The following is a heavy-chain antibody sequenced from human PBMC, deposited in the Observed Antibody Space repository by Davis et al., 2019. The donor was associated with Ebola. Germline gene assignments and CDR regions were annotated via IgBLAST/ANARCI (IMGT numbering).Heavy chain of an antibody. CDR2: ISWDGGST. V-gene: IGHV3-43*01. J-gene: IGHJ3*02. CDR1: GFTFDDYT. D-gene: IGHD3-10*01. Sequence: GESLKISCAASGFTFDDYTMHWVRQAPGKGLEWVSLISWDGGSTYYADSVKGRFTISRDNSKNSLYLQMNSLRTEDTALYYCAKDKGDTMVFDAFDIWSQGTTVTVSS. CDR3: AKDKGDTMVFDAFDI.